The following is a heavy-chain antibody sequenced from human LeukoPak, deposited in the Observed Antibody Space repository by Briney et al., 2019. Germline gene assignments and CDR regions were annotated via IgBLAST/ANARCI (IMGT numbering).Heavy chain of an antibody. J-gene: IGHJ6*02. V-gene: IGHV3-48*01. CDR3: ASDSPHYGMDV. Sequence: GGSLRLSCAASGFTFSSYSMTWVRQAPGKGLEWVSYISSSSSIIYYADSVKGRCTISRDNAKNSLYLQMNSLRAEDTAVYHCASDSPHYGMDVWGQGTTVTVSS. CDR1: GFTFSSYS. CDR2: ISSSSSII.